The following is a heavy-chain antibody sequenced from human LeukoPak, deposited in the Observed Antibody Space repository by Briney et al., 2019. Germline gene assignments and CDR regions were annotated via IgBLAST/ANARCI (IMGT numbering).Heavy chain of an antibody. V-gene: IGHV1-69*04. CDR1: GYTFTSYG. J-gene: IGHJ3*01. CDR3: AGTAKSHYYDSSGYYF. D-gene: IGHD3-22*01. Sequence: SVKVSCKASGYTFTSYGISWVRQAPGQGLEWMGRIIPILGIANYAQKFQGRVTITADKSTSTAYMELSSLRSEDTAVYYCAGTAKSHYYDSSGYYFWGQGTMVTVSS. CDR2: IIPILGIA.